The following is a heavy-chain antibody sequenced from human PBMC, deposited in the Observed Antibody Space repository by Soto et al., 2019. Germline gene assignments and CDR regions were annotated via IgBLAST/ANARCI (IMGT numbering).Heavy chain of an antibody. CDR1: GFTFSSYS. D-gene: IGHD2-15*01. CDR2: ISSSSSYI. J-gene: IGHJ6*03. Sequence: EVQLVESGGGLVKPGGSLRLSCAASGFTFSSYSMNWVRQAPGKGLEWVSSISSSSSYISYADSVKGRFTISRDNAKNSLYLQMNSLRAEDTAVYYCARVGGYYYYYMDVWGKGTTVTVSS. CDR3: ARVGGYYYYYMDV. V-gene: IGHV3-21*01.